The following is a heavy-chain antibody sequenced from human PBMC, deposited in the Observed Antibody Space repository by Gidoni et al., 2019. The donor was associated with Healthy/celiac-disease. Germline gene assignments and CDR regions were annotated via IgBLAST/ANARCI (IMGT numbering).Heavy chain of an antibody. CDR3: AREVVVRVLDAFDI. CDR2: IYLSGGT. V-gene: IGHV4-39*02. D-gene: IGHD3-22*01. CDR1: GVSIISRGYY. J-gene: IGHJ3*02. Sequence: QLQLQESGPGPVKPSETLSLTCTFPGVSIISRGYYWGWIHQPPGKGLEWIGSIYLSGGTYYNPSLKSRVTISVDTSKNQFSLKLSSVTAADTAVYYCAREVVVRVLDAFDIWGQGTMVTVSS.